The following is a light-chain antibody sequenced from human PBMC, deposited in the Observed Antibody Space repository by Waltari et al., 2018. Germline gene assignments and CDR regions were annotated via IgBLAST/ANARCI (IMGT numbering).Light chain of an antibody. CDR3: SSYTSSSTLV. CDR2: DVT. V-gene: IGLV2-14*03. CDR1: RSDVGGYKS. J-gene: IGLJ2*01. Sequence: QSALTQSASVSGSPGQSITISCTGTRSDVGGYKSVSWYQQHPGKAPKLMFNDVTNRPAGVSHRFSVSKSGNTASLNFSGLQAEDEADYYCSSYTSSSTLVVGGGTKLTVL.